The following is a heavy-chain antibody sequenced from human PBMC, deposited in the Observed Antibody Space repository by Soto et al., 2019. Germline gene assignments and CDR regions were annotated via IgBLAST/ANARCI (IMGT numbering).Heavy chain of an antibody. CDR1: GFTFGDYA. CDR3: TRFYYDLLVRWFDP. CDR2: IRSKAYGGTT. D-gene: IGHD3-10*01. Sequence: PGGSLRLSCTASGFTFGDYAMSWFRQAPGKGVEWVGFIRSKAYGGTTEYAASVKGRFTISRDESKSIAYLQMNSLKTEDTAVYYCTRFYYDLLVRWFDPWGQGTLVTVAS. J-gene: IGHJ5*02. V-gene: IGHV3-49*03.